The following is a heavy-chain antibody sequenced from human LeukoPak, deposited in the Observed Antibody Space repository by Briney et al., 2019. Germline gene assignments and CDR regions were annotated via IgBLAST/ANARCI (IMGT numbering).Heavy chain of an antibody. J-gene: IGHJ4*02. V-gene: IGHV3-30*02. CDR3: ARVAPGATPGPDY. CDR2: IRYDGSNK. Sequence: GGSLRLSCAASGFTFSSYGMHWVRQAPGKGLEWVAFIRYDGSNKYYADSVKGRFTISRDNSKNTLYLQMNSLRAEDTAVYYCARVAPGATPGPDYWGQGTLVTVSS. D-gene: IGHD1-26*01. CDR1: GFTFSSYG.